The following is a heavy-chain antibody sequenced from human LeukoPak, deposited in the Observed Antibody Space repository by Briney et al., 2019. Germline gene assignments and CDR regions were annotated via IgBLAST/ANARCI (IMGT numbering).Heavy chain of an antibody. D-gene: IGHD5-12*01. CDR2: IQRQGLET. V-gene: IGHV3-7*05. CDR3: AKYLGYSLDS. Sequence: GGSLRLSCAASGFTFSGYWMSWVRQAPGKGLEWVANIQRQGLETYYVESVRGRFTISRDNAKTSVYLQMNSLRPEDTAVYYCAKYLGYSLDSWGQGTLVTVFS. J-gene: IGHJ4*02. CDR1: GFTFSGYW.